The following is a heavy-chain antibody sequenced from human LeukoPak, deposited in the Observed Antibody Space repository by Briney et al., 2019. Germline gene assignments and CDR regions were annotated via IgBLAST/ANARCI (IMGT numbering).Heavy chain of an antibody. V-gene: IGHV3-33*01. CDR1: GFTFSKYG. CDR2: IWYDGHNK. CDR3: AREWGLIAVAGGPGY. Sequence: HSGGSLRLSCVASGFTFSKYGMHWVRQAPGKGLEWLAIIWYDGHNKYYADSVKGRFTISRDNSKNTLFLEMTDLRAEGTAVYYCAREWGLIAVAGGPGYWGQGALVTVSS. J-gene: IGHJ4*02. D-gene: IGHD6-19*01.